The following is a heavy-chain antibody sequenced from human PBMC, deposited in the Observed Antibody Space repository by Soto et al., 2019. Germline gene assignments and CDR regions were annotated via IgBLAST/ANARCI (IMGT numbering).Heavy chain of an antibody. V-gene: IGHV4-31*03. CDR1: GGSITSNGYH. Sequence: SETLSLTCTVSGGSITSNGYHWTWIRQLPGEGLEWIGYIDYRGSAYSNPSLKSRVTMSLDTSKSQFSLSLSSVTAADTAVYYCARVGTSAGTFGFIVYWGQGTPVNVFS. J-gene: IGHJ4*02. CDR3: ARVGTSAGTFGFIVY. D-gene: IGHD6-13*01. CDR2: IDYRGSA.